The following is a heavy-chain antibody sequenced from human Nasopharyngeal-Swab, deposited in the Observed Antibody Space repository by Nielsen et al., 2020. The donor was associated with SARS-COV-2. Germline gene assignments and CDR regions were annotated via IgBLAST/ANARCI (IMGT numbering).Heavy chain of an antibody. V-gene: IGHV3-13*01. CDR1: GFTFSSYD. CDR3: ARDWGLSGSAG. CDR2: IGTAGDT. D-gene: IGHD1-26*01. Sequence: GESLKISCAASGFTFSSYDMHWVRQATGKGLEWVSAIGTAGDTYYPGSVKGRFTISRENAKNSLYLQMNSLRAGDTAVYYCARDWGLSGSAGWGQGTLVTVSS. J-gene: IGHJ4*02.